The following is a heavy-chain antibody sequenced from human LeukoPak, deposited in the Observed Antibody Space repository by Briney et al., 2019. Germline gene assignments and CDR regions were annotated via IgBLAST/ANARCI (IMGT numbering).Heavy chain of an antibody. CDR3: ARVWFGELSQLPRYFDY. V-gene: IGHV4-34*01. J-gene: IGHJ4*02. CDR2: INHSGSS. Sequence: PSETLSLTCAVYWVSFSGYYGSWIRQPPGKGVEGYGEINHSGSSNYNPSLQSRGTVSVDTSKTQFSLNLSSVTAADTAVCYCARVWFGELSQLPRYFDYWGQGTLVTVSS. CDR1: WVSFSGYY. D-gene: IGHD3-10*01.